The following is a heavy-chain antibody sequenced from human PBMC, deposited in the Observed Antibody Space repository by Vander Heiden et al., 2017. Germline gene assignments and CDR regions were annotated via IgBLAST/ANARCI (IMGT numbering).Heavy chain of an antibody. Sequence: EVQLVESGEGLVQPGGSLRLSCAASGFNFSSYAMHWVRQAPGKGLEYVSAISSNGGSTYYADSVKGRFTISRDNSKNTLYLQMGSLRAEDMAVYYCARTARRSSWPFFDYWGQGTLVTVSS. V-gene: IGHV3-64*02. CDR3: ARTARRSSWPFFDY. CDR1: GFNFSSYA. CDR2: ISSNGGST. D-gene: IGHD6-13*01. J-gene: IGHJ4*02.